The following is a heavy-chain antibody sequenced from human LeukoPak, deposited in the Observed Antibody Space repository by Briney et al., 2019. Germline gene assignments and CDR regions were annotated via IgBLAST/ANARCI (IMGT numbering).Heavy chain of an antibody. V-gene: IGHV3-30*14. Sequence: GGSLRLSCAASGFTFSSYAMHWVRQAPGKGLEWVAVISYDGSNKYYADSVKGRFTISRDNSKNTLYLQMNSLRAEDTAVYYCARGGLGYCSSTSCFDYWGQGTLVTVSS. J-gene: IGHJ4*02. CDR2: ISYDGSNK. D-gene: IGHD2-2*01. CDR3: ARGGLGYCSSTSCFDY. CDR1: GFTFSSYA.